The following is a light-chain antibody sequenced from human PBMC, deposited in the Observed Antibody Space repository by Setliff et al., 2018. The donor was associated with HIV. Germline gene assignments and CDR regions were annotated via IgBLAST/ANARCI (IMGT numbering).Light chain of an antibody. CDR1: SSDVGKTLS. J-gene: IGLJ2*01. CDR3: CSYGSGDIWV. Sequence: QSALTQPASVSGSPGQSITISCTGSSSDVGKTLSVSWYQQNVGEVPKLLIYEVDRRPSGISHRFSGSKSGNTASLTISGLQVEDEADYYCCSYGSGDIWVFGGGTKVTVL. V-gene: IGLV2-23*02. CDR2: EVD.